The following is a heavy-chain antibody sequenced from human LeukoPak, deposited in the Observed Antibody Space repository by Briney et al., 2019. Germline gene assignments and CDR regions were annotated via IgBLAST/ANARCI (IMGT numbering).Heavy chain of an antibody. CDR3: ASQVGGYYFDY. D-gene: IGHD2-2*01. J-gene: IGHJ4*02. Sequence: GRSLRLSCAASGFTFSTYAMHWVRQAPGKGLEWVAVISYDGSNKYYADSVKGRFTISRDNSKNTLYLQMNRLRAEDTAVYYCASQVGGYYFDYWGQGTWSPSPQ. V-gene: IGHV3-30*04. CDR1: GFTFSTYA. CDR2: ISYDGSNK.